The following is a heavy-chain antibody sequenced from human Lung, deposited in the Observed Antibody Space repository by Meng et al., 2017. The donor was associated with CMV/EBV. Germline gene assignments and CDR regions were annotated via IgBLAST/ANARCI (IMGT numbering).Heavy chain of an antibody. CDR1: GFTFRNCA. CDR2: ISGGGDNT. J-gene: IGHJ4*02. CDR3: AKGENYFDSSGLDY. V-gene: IGHV3-23*01. D-gene: IGHD3-22*01. Sequence: GGSLRLSCTGSGFTFRNCAMSWVRQAPGKGLEFVSSISGGGDNTYYTDSVKGRFIISRDNSKNTLYLQMDSLRAEDTALYYCAKGENYFDSSGLDYWGQGSXVTVAS.